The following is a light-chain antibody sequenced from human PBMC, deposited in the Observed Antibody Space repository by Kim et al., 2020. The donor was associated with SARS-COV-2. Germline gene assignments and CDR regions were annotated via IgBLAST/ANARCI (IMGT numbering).Light chain of an antibody. CDR3: LQFDDLPLT. Sequence: ASVGERVTITCRASQDITTSLNWFQVKPGKAPNLLIYDASNLEAGVPSRFSGSGSGVDFTLTISSLQPEDIATYFCLQFDDLPLTFGGGTKVDIK. CDR2: DAS. V-gene: IGKV1-33*01. CDR1: QDITTS. J-gene: IGKJ4*01.